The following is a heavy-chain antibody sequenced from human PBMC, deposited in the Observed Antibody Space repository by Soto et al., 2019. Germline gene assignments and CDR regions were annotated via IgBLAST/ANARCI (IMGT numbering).Heavy chain of an antibody. CDR2: ISSTAGRTS. CDR3: AKGVLSFHSRMEV. D-gene: IGHD2-21*01. CDR1: GFTFNTYP. J-gene: IGHJ6*02. V-gene: IGHV3-23*01. Sequence: GGSLRLSCATSGFTFNTYPMTWVRQAPGKGLEWVSSISSTAGRTSSYADSVKGRFAISRDFSDNTVYLQMNNLRGDDTAVYFCAKGVLSFHSRMEVWGQGTTVTVSS.